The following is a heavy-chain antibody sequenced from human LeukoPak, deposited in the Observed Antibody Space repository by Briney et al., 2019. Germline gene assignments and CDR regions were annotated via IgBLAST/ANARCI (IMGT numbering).Heavy chain of an antibody. J-gene: IGHJ4*02. Sequence: PSETLSLTCTVSGGTVSSGSYYWSWIRQPPGKGLEWIGYIYDSGSTNYNPSLKSRVTISVDTSKNQISLKLSSVTAADTAVYYCAREGGYSYGTFDYWGQGTPVTVSS. D-gene: IGHD5-18*01. CDR2: IYDSGST. CDR3: AREGGYSYGTFDY. CDR1: GGTVSSGSYY. V-gene: IGHV4-61*01.